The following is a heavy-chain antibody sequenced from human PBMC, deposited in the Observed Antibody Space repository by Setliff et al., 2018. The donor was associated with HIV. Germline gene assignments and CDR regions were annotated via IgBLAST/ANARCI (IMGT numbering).Heavy chain of an antibody. Sequence: SETLSLTCTVSGGSISFGCYYWSWIRQPAGKGLEWIGRMHTSGSTIYSPSLKSRVTISIDTSKNQFSLELTSLIAADTAVYYCSREECTSWPRVHYWGQGALVTVSS. J-gene: IGHJ4*02. CDR1: GGSISFGCYY. D-gene: IGHD6-13*01. V-gene: IGHV4-61*02. CDR3: SREECTSWPRVHY. CDR2: MHTSGST.